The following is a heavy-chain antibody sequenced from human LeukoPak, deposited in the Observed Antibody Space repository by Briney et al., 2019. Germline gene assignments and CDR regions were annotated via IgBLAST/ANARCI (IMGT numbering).Heavy chain of an antibody. J-gene: IGHJ4*02. D-gene: IGHD6-13*01. CDR2: IYYSGST. V-gene: IGHV4-59*01. CDR1: GGSISSYY. CDR3: ARRYSSSWYLLDY. Sequence: SETLSLTCTVSGGSISSYYWSWIRQPPGKGLEWIGYIYYSGSTNYNPSLKSRVTISVDTSKNQFSLKLSSVTAADTAVYYCARRYSSSWYLLDYWGQGTLVTVSS.